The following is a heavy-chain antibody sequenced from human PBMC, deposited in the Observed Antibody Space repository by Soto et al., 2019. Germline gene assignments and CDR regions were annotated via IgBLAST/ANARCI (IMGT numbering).Heavy chain of an antibody. V-gene: IGHV4-59*02. CDR2: TSSTGNT. CDR3: SRYNRQCTTGHCSHEY. CDR1: GVSVTSHH. D-gene: IGHD2-8*01. J-gene: IGHJ4*02. Sequence: PAETLSLTCFVSGVSVTSHHWSWIRQFPGQGLEWVAYTSSTGNTNYNPSLQSRVTISLDTSKNQLSLKLTSMTAADTAVYYCSRYNRQCTTGHCSHEYWGQGTLVTVSS.